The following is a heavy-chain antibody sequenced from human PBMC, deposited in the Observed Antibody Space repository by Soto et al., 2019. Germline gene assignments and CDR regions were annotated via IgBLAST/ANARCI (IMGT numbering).Heavy chain of an antibody. CDR3: ARGQEGVVATH. D-gene: IGHD5-12*01. CDR2: IKDGGYT. CDR1: GGSLSGYY. V-gene: IGHV4-34*01. Sequence: QVQLQQWGAGLLKPSETLSLNCAVNGGSLSGYYWSWIRQPPGKGLEWIGEIKDGGYTNYSPSLKSRATISSDTSNNQFSLRLNSETAADTGLYYCARGQEGVVATHWDQGALVTVSS. J-gene: IGHJ4*02.